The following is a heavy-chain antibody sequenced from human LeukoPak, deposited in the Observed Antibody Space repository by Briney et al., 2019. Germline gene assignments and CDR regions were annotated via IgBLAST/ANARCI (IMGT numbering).Heavy chain of an antibody. CDR1: GGTFSSYA. V-gene: IGHV1-69*13. J-gene: IGHJ4*02. CDR2: IIPIFGTA. D-gene: IGHD3-9*01. Sequence: GASVKVSCKASGGTFSSYAISWVRQAPGQGLEWMGGIIPIFGTANYAQKFQGRVTITADESTSTAYMELSSLRSEDTAVYYCARGNDILTGSGGHYFDYWGQGTLVTVSS. CDR3: ARGNDILTGSGGHYFDY.